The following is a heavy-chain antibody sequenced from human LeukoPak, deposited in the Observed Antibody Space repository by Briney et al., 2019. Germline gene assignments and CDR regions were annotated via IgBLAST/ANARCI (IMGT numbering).Heavy chain of an antibody. CDR2: IKQDGSES. CDR1: AFTFTTFW. Sequence: GGSLRLSCAASAFTFTTFWMSWVRQAPGGRLEWVANIKQDGSESYYVDSVKGRFTISRANAKNSLYLQMNSLRAEDTGVYYCAGSGWQVYLDYWGQGALVTVSS. CDR3: AGSGWQVYLDY. V-gene: IGHV3-7*01. J-gene: IGHJ4*02. D-gene: IGHD6-19*01.